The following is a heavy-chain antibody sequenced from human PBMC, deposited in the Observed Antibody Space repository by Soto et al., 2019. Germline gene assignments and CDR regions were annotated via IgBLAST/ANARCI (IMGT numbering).Heavy chain of an antibody. J-gene: IGHJ4*02. V-gene: IGHV3-23*01. CDR3: AKNSAATIRLGYDY. Sequence: EVQLLESGGGVVQPGGSLRLSCAASGFTFATYTMSWVRQAPGKRLEWVSAIIGSGGTTYYTDSVKGRFTISRDNSKNTLFLQMNSLRGDDTALYYCAKNSAATIRLGYDYWGQGTPVSVSS. CDR1: GFTFATYT. D-gene: IGHD5-12*01. CDR2: IIGSGGTT.